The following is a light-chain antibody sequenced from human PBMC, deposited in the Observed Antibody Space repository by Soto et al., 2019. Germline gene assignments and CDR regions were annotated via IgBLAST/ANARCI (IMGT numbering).Light chain of an antibody. CDR3: QQYYASSWT. Sequence: EIVLTQSPGTLSLSPGERATLSCRASQSISSTYLAWYRQKPGQAPRLLIYAASSRATGIPDRFSGSGSGTDVTLTISRMEPEDFAVYYCQQYYASSWTVGQGTRVDIK. J-gene: IGKJ1*01. CDR2: AAS. CDR1: QSISSTY. V-gene: IGKV3-20*01.